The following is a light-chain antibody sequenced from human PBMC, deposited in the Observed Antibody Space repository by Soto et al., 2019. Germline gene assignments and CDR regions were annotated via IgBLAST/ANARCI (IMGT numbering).Light chain of an antibody. CDR2: GAT. V-gene: IGKV3-20*01. CDR1: QSVSSSY. Sequence: EIVLTQSPATLSLSPGERATLSCRASQSVSSSYLAWYQQKPGQAPRLLIYGATSRATGIPDRFSGSGSGTDFTLTISRLEPEDFALYYCQQYGSSPPTFGQGTKVEIK. CDR3: QQYGSSPPT. J-gene: IGKJ1*01.